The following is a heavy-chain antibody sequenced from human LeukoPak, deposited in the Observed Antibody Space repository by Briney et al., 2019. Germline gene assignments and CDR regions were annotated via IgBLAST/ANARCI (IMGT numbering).Heavy chain of an antibody. CDR1: GYSFTSYW. J-gene: IGHJ3*02. CDR2: IYPGDSDT. V-gene: IGHV5-51*01. Sequence: GESLKISCKGSGYSFTSYWIGWVRQMPGKGLEWMGIIYPGDSDTRYSPSFQGQVTISADRSISTAYLQWSSLKASDTAMYYCARHSDRGPESRAPRDAFDIWGQGTMVTVSS. CDR3: ARHSDRGPESRAPRDAFDI. D-gene: IGHD2-2*01.